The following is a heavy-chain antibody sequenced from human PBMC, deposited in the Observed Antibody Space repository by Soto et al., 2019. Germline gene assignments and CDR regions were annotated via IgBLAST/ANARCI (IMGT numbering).Heavy chain of an antibody. CDR1: GYTFPSYG. CDR2: ISAYNGNT. J-gene: IGHJ4*02. Sequence: ASVKVSCKASGYTFPSYGISWVRPAPGQGLEWMGLISAYNGNTNYAQKLQGRVTMTTDTSTSTAYMELRSLRSDDTAGYYCARGAVGALYYFDYWGQGTLVTVSS. D-gene: IGHD1-26*01. V-gene: IGHV1-18*01. CDR3: ARGAVGALYYFDY.